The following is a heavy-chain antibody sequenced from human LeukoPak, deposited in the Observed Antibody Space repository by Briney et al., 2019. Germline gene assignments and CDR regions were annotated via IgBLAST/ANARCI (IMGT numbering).Heavy chain of an antibody. V-gene: IGHV1-69*04. CDR2: IIPILGIA. J-gene: IGHJ6*02. D-gene: IGHD6-6*01. CDR3: AREGIAARPHYYYYGMDV. Sequence: GASVKVSCKASGGPFSTYAISWMRQAPAPGLEWMGRIIPILGIANYAQKFQRRVTITADKSTSTAYMELSRLRSEDTAVYYCAREGIAARPHYYYYGMDVWGQGTTVTVSS. CDR1: GGPFSTYA.